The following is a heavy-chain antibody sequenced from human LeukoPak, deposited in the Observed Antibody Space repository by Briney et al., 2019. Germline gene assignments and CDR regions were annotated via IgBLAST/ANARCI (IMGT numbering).Heavy chain of an antibody. J-gene: IGHJ4*02. Sequence: SVKVSCKASGYTFTSYGISWVRQAPGQGLEWMGGIIPIFGTANYAQKFQGRVTITADESTSTAYMELSSLRSEDTAVYYCARSRTGRTQYYYDRNSLYYFDYWGQGTLVTVSS. CDR3: ARSRTGRTQYYYDRNSLYYFDY. CDR2: IIPIFGTA. V-gene: IGHV1-69*13. CDR1: GYTFTSYG. D-gene: IGHD3-22*01.